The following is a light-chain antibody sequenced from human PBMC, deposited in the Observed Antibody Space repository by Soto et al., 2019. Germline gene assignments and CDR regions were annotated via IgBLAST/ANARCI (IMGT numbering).Light chain of an antibody. Sequence: QPVLTQSPSASASLGASVKLTCTLSSGHSSYAIAWHQQQPEKGPRYLMKVNSDGSPSKGDGIPDRFSGSSSGAERYLTISSLQSEDEADYYCQTWGTGPWVFGGGTKLTVL. CDR1: SGHSSYA. CDR3: QTWGTGPWV. J-gene: IGLJ3*02. CDR2: VNSDGSP. V-gene: IGLV4-69*01.